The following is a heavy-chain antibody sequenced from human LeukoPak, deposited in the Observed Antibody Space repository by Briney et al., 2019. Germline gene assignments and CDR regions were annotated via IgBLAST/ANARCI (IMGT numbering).Heavy chain of an antibody. D-gene: IGHD3-22*01. CDR3: ASGPYYYDSSGYLGY. J-gene: IGHJ4*02. CDR1: GGSINSGGYY. V-gene: IGHV4-31*03. Sequence: SETLSLTCTVSGGSINSGGYYWSWIRQHPGKGLEWIGYIYYSGKTYYNPSLKSRVTISVDTSKNQFSLKLSSVTAADTAVYYCASGPYYYDSSGYLGYWGQGTLVTVSS. CDR2: IYYSGKT.